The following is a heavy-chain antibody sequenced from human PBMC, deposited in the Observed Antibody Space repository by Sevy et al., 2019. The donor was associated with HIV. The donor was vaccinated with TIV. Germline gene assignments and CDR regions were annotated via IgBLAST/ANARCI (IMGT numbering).Heavy chain of an antibody. J-gene: IGHJ4*02. V-gene: IGHV3-30*02. CDR2: IQYDGGNK. CDR3: VKDPLISLGADLFDY. Sequence: GGSLRLSCAASGFTFSNYAIHWVRQAPGKGLEWVSFIQYDGGNKNYADSVKGRFTISRDNSTNTLYLQLSSLRTEDTALYYCVKDPLISLGADLFDYWGQGTLVTVSS. D-gene: IGHD7-27*01. CDR1: GFTFSNYA.